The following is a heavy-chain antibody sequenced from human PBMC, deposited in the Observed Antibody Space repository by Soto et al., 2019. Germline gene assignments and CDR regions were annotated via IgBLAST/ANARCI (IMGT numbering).Heavy chain of an antibody. Sequence: GGSLRLSCAASGFTFSSYTMNWVRQAPGKGLEWVSSISSRSSYIYYADSVKGRFTISRDNAKNSLYLQMNSLRAEDTAVYYCARDVCSGGSCYKLNYYGMDVWGQGTTVTVSS. D-gene: IGHD2-15*01. CDR3: ARDVCSGGSCYKLNYYGMDV. J-gene: IGHJ6*02. CDR2: ISSRSSYI. CDR1: GFTFSSYT. V-gene: IGHV3-21*04.